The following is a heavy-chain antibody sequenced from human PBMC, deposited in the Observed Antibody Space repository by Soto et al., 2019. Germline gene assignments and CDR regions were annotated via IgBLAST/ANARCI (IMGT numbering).Heavy chain of an antibody. D-gene: IGHD2-15*01. CDR3: AKDLPIVVVVAATRANAFDI. CDR2: ISGSGGST. Sequence: GGSLRLSCAASGFTFSSYAMSWVRQAPGKGLEWVSAISGSGGSTYYADSVKGRFTISRENSKNTLYLQMNSLRAEDTAVYYCAKDLPIVVVVAATRANAFDIWGQGTMVTVSS. J-gene: IGHJ3*02. V-gene: IGHV3-23*01. CDR1: GFTFSSYA.